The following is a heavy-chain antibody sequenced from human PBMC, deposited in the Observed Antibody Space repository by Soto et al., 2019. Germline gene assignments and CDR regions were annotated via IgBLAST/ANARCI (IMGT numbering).Heavy chain of an antibody. V-gene: IGHV1-18*01. CDR3: ATARLKHYDILTGYSY. D-gene: IGHD3-9*01. CDR2: ISAYNGNT. CDR1: GYTFTSYG. Sequence: AASVKVSCKASGYTFTSYGISWVRQAPGQGLEWMGWISAYNGNTNYAQKPQGRVTMTTDTSTSTAYMELRSLRSDDTAVYYCATARLKHYDILTGYSYWGQGTLVTVSS. J-gene: IGHJ4*02.